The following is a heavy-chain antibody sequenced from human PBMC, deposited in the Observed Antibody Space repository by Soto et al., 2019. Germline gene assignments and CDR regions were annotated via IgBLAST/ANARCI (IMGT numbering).Heavy chain of an antibody. CDR2: INPNSGGT. CDR3: ARDPILPIFGVIMPPCDVFDI. J-gene: IGHJ3*02. D-gene: IGHD3-3*01. CDR1: GYTFTGNY. Sequence: VRVSCAASGYTFTGNYMHWVRPAPGTVLEWMGWINPNSGGTNYAQKFQGRATMTRDTSISTAYRELSRMRSDDTAVYYCARDPILPIFGVIMPPCDVFDIWGKGTRVPGSS. V-gene: IGHV1-2*02.